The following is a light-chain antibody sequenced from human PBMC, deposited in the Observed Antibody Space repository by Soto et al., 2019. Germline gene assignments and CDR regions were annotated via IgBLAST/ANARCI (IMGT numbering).Light chain of an antibody. J-gene: IGKJ1*01. V-gene: IGKV1-5*03. CDR3: QQYNSYSPA. CDR1: QSISSW. CDR2: KAS. Sequence: IQMTQSPSTLSASVVDRVTITCRASQSISSWLAWYQQKPGKAPKLLIYKASSLESGVPSRFSGSGSGTEFTLTISSLQPDDFATYYCQQYNSYSPAFGQGTKVDIK.